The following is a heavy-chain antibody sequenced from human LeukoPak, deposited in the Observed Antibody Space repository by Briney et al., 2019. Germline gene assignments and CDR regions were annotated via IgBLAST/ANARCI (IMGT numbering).Heavy chain of an antibody. CDR2: ITTSGSYI. V-gene: IGHV3-21*01. D-gene: IGHD3-16*02. CDR1: GFTVSSNY. J-gene: IGHJ4*02. Sequence: GSLRLSCAASGFTVSSNYMSWVRQAPGKGLEWVSSITTSGSYIYYADSAKVRFTISRDNAKNSLYLQMTSLRAEDTAVYYCARHRTASDYWGQGTLVTVSS. CDR3: ARHRTASDY.